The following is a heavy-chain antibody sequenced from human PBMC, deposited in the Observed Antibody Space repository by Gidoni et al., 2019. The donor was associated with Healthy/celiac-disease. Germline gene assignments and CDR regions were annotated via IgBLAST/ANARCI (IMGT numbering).Heavy chain of an antibody. CDR2: IWYDGSNK. V-gene: IGHV3-33*01. CDR3: ARGVPIVVVTASDAFDI. Sequence: QVQLVESGGGVVQPGRSLSLSCAASGFTFSSYGMHWVRQAPGKGLEWVAVIWYDGSNKYYADSVKGRFTISRDNSKNTLYLQMNSLRAEDTAVYYCARGVPIVVVTASDAFDIWGQGTMVTVSS. D-gene: IGHD2-21*02. J-gene: IGHJ3*02. CDR1: GFTFSSYG.